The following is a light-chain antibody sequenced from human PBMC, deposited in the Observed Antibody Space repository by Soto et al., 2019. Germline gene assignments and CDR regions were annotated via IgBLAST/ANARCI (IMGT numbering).Light chain of an antibody. CDR1: QSLLHSNGFNY. Sequence: DIVMTQSPVSLPVTPGEPASISCRSSQSLLHSNGFNYLAWDVQKPGQSPQLLISLASTRASGVPDRLSGSASGTDFTLNISRVEAEAVGVYYCMQALQAWTFGQGTKVEIK. J-gene: IGKJ1*01. CDR3: MQALQAWT. V-gene: IGKV2-28*01. CDR2: LAS.